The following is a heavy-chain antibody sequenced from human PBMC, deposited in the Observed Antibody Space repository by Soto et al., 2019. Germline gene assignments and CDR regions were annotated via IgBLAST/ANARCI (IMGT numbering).Heavy chain of an antibody. D-gene: IGHD6-13*01. V-gene: IGHV1-18*01. CDR3: AIDLPPVYSSSWRKTAKNAFDI. Sequence: ASVKVSCKASGYTFTSYGISWVRQAPGQGLEWMGWISAYNSNTNYAQEIQGRVNKTTDTSTSTAYMELRSLRSDDTAVYYCAIDLPPVYSSSWRKTAKNAFDIWGQGTMVTVSS. J-gene: IGHJ3*02. CDR1: GYTFTSYG. CDR2: ISAYNSNT.